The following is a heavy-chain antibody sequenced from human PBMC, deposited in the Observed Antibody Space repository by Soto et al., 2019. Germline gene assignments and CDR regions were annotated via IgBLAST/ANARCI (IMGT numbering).Heavy chain of an antibody. CDR1: GASIGSGDYY. J-gene: IGHJ5*02. Sequence: PSETLSLTCTVSGASIGSGDYYWSRIRQHPGKGLEWIGYIYYSGGTYYNPSLKSRVTISVDTSKNQFSLELSSVTAADTAVYYCASIYDSSGYYYGNNWFDPWGQGTLVT. CDR3: ASIYDSSGYYYGNNWFDP. CDR2: IYYSGGT. V-gene: IGHV4-31*02. D-gene: IGHD3-22*01.